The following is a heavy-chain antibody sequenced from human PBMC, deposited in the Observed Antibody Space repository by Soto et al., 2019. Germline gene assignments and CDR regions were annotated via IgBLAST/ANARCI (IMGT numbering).Heavy chain of an antibody. Sequence: SQTLSLTCAISVDSVSSNSAASNWIRQSPSRGLEWLGRTYYRSKWYNDYAVSVKSRITITPDTSKNQFSLQLNSVTPEDTAVYFFFSGQERNRYGSLGFGIPANRSSDL. J-gene: IGHJ2*01. CDR3: FSGQERNRYGSLGFGIPANRSSDL. CDR1: VDSVSSNSAA. D-gene: IGHD2-15*01. CDR2: TYYRSKWYN. V-gene: IGHV6-1*01.